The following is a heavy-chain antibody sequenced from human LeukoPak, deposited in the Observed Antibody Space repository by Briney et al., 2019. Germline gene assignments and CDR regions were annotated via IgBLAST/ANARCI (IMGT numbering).Heavy chain of an antibody. CDR1: GFTFSSYA. CDR3: AIGPYDSSAYYFDY. J-gene: IGHJ4*02. Sequence: GESLTLSCAASGFTFSSYAMNWVRQAPGKGLEWVSYISRGSKNIYYADSVRRRFTISGDYDKHSLFLQMNSLSADDTAVYYCAIGPYDSSAYYFDYWGQGTRVTVSS. D-gene: IGHD3-22*01. CDR2: ISRGSKNI. V-gene: IGHV3-48*04.